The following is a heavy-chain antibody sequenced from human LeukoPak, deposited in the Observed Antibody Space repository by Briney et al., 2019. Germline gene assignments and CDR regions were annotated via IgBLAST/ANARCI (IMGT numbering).Heavy chain of an antibody. CDR1: GFTFSSYA. Sequence: PGGSLRLSCAASGFTFSSYAMHWVRQAPGKGLEWVAVISYDGSNKYYADSVKGRFTISRDNSKNTLYLQMNSLRAEDTAVYYCARGPCSSGWYQNFVDYWGQGTLVTVSS. D-gene: IGHD6-19*01. CDR3: ARGPCSSGWYQNFVDY. CDR2: ISYDGSNK. J-gene: IGHJ4*02. V-gene: IGHV3-30-3*01.